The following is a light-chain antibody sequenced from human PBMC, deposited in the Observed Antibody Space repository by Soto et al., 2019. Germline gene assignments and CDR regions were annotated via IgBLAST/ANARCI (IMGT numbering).Light chain of an antibody. CDR3: SSYTSSSNYV. V-gene: IGLV2-14*01. CDR2: EVS. CDR1: SSDVGGYNY. Sequence: QSVLTQPASVSGSPGQSITISCTGTSSDVGGYNYVSWYQQHPGKAPKLMIYEVSNRPSGVSKRFSGSKSGNTASLTISGLQAEDEADYYCSSYTSSSNYVFGTGTKVTVL. J-gene: IGLJ1*01.